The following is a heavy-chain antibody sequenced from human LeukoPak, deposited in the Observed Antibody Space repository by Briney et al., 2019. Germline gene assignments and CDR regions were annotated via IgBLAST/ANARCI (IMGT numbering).Heavy chain of an antibody. J-gene: IGHJ4*02. Sequence: GGSLNLPCPASGFPFSTYYMHWVRQAPGKGLVWFSRINSDGSSASYADSVKGRFTISRDNAKNTLYLQMNSLRAEDTAVYYCARYYGSGTYALDYWGQGTLVTVSS. V-gene: IGHV3-74*01. CDR2: INSDGSSA. CDR3: ARYYGSGTYALDY. D-gene: IGHD3-10*01. CDR1: GFPFSTYY.